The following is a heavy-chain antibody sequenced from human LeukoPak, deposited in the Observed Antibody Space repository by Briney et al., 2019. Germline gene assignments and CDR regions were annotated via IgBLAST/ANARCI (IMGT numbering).Heavy chain of an antibody. Sequence: GGSLRLSCAASGFTFGDYAMHWVRQAPGKGLEWVSGISWNSGSIGYADSVKGRFTISRDNAKNSLYLQMNSLRAEDTALYYCAKDRGYSSSSSLDYWGQGTLVTVSS. D-gene: IGHD6-6*01. CDR1: GFTFGDYA. CDR2: ISWNSGSI. V-gene: IGHV3-9*01. J-gene: IGHJ4*02. CDR3: AKDRGYSSSSSLDY.